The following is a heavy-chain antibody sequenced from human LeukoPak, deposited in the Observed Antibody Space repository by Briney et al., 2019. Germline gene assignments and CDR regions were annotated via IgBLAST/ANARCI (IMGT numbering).Heavy chain of an antibody. CDR1: GGSISSYY. V-gene: IGHV4-4*07. CDR2: IYTSGST. Sequence: SETLSLTCTVSGGSISSYYWSWIRQPAGKGLEWIGRIYTSGSTNYNPSPKSRVTMSVDTSKNQFSLKLSSVTAADTAVYYCARGACIAARQCAFDIWGQGTMVTVSS. CDR3: ARGACIAARQCAFDI. J-gene: IGHJ3*02. D-gene: IGHD6-6*01.